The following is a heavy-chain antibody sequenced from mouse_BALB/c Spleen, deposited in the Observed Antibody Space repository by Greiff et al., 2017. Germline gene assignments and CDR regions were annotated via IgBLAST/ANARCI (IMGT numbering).Heavy chain of an antibody. J-gene: IGHJ3*01. CDR3: ARSYYGLAY. Sequence: EVNLVESGGGLVKPGGSLKLSCAASGFTFSSYAMSWVRQSPEKRLEWVAEISSGGSYTYYPDTVTGRFTISRDNAKNTLYLEMSSLRSEDTAMYYCARSYYGLAYWGQGTLVTASA. CDR1: GFTFSSYA. D-gene: IGHD1-2*01. V-gene: IGHV5-9-4*01. CDR2: ISSGGSYT.